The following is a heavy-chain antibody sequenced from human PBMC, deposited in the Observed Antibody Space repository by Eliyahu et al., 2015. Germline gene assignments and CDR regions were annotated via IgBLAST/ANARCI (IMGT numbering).Heavy chain of an antibody. D-gene: IGHD3-10*01. CDR2: INPAXSXT. Sequence: EVQLVQSGAEVKKPGESLKIXCXXSGSTXTNYWITXVRQMPGKGLEWMGIINPAXSXTTYSPSFQGQVTISADKSINXAYLQWSSLKASDSAIYYCARRGGFGELDRWGQGTLVSVSS. J-gene: IGHJ4*02. CDR1: GSTXTNYW. CDR3: ARRGGFGELDR. V-gene: IGHV5-51*01.